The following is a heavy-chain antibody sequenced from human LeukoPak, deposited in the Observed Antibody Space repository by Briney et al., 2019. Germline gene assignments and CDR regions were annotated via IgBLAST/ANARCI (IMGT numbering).Heavy chain of an antibody. D-gene: IGHD3-3*01. V-gene: IGHV1-24*01. J-gene: IGHJ4*02. CDR3: ATVGDFWSGFLYDY. Sequence: ASVKVSCKVSGYTLTELSMHWVRQAPGKGLEWMGGFDPEDGETIYAQKFQGRVTMTEDTSTDTAYVELSSLRSEDTAVYYCATVGDFWSGFLYDYWGQGTLVTVSS. CDR2: FDPEDGET. CDR1: GYTLTELS.